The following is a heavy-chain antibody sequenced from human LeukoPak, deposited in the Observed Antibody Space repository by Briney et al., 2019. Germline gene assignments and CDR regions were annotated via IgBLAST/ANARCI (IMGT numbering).Heavy chain of an antibody. CDR1: GFSVSGQY. CDR2: IYSGGST. V-gene: IGHV3-53*01. Sequence: GGSLRLSCAARGFSVSGQYMNWVRQAPGKGLEWVSVIYSGGSTYYADSVRGRFTISRDNSINTLYLQMNSLRTEDSAVYYCASSVYSGSPTKTFGYWGQGTLVTVSS. D-gene: IGHD3-10*01. J-gene: IGHJ4*02. CDR3: ASSVYSGSPTKTFGY.